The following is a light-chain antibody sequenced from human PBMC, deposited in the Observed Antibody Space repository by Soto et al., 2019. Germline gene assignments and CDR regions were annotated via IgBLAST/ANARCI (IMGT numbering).Light chain of an antibody. CDR1: QGISTY. CDR3: LQLNSYPRS. V-gene: IGKV1-9*01. J-gene: IGKJ2*01. CDR2: AAS. Sequence: DIHLTQSPSFLSASVGDRVTITCRASQGISTYLAWYQQKPGKAPKLLIYAASTLQSGVPSRFSGSGSGTEFTLTISSLQPEDFATYYCLQLNSYPRSFGQGTRLEIK.